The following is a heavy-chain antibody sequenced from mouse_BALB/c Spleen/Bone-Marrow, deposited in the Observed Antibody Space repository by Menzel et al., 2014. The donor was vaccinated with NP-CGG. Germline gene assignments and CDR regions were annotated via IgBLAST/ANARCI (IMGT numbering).Heavy chain of an antibody. J-gene: IGHJ4*01. D-gene: IGHD3-1*01. CDR2: IYPGSGST. V-gene: IGHV1-84*02. CDR3: ATRGRYAMDN. Sequence: QVQLQQSGPELVKPGASVKISCKASGYTFTDYYINWVKQKPGQGLEWIGWIYPGSGSTKYNGKFKGKATLTVDTSSSTATLQLSSLASEDTAVYFCATRGRYAMDNWGQGTSVTVPS. CDR1: GYTFTDYY.